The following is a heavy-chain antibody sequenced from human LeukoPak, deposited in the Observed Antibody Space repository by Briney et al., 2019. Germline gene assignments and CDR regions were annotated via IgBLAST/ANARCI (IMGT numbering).Heavy chain of an antibody. Sequence: SETLSLTCTVSGGSISSGSYYWSWIRQPAGKGLEWIGRIYTSGSTNYNPSLKSRVTISVDTSKNQFSLKLSSVTAADTAVYYCARPRRQQLVLYDAFDIWGQGTMVTVSS. J-gene: IGHJ3*02. CDR1: GGSISSGSYY. CDR2: IYTSGST. D-gene: IGHD6-13*01. CDR3: ARPRRQQLVLYDAFDI. V-gene: IGHV4-61*02.